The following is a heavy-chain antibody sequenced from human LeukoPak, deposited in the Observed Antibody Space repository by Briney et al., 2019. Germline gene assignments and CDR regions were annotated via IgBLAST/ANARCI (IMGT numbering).Heavy chain of an antibody. V-gene: IGHV3-30*02. Sequence: GGSLRLSCAASGFSVSTNYMNWVRQAPGKGLDWLAFIQYDGRNKYYADSVKGRFTMSRDNSKNTLTMFLQMNSLRVEDTAVYYCAKGGDYALDYWGQGTLVTVSS. CDR1: GFSVSTNY. CDR3: AKGGDYALDY. J-gene: IGHJ4*02. D-gene: IGHD4-17*01. CDR2: IQYDGRNK.